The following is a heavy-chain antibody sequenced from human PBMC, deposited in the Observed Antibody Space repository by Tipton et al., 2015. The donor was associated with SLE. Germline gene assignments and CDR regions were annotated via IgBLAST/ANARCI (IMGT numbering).Heavy chain of an antibody. CDR3: AREQWLSVPPL. D-gene: IGHD6-19*01. CDR2: ISSSSSYT. V-gene: IGHV3-11*05. Sequence: SLRLSCAASGFTFSDYYMSWIRQAPGKGLEWVSYISSSSSYTNYADSVKGRFTISRDNAKNSLYLQMNSLRAEDTAVCYCAREQWLSVPPLWGQGTLVTVSS. J-gene: IGHJ4*02. CDR1: GFTFSDYY.